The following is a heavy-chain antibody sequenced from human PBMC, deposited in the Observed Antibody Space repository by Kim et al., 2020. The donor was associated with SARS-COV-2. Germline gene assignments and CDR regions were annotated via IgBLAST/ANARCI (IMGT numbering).Heavy chain of an antibody. V-gene: IGHV3-48*04. CDR1: GFTFSSYS. D-gene: IGHD3-10*01. J-gene: IGHJ6*02. CDR3: ARDLGDSVTLYYYYYGMDV. CDR2: ISSSSSTI. Sequence: GGSLRLSCAASGFTFSSYSMNWVRQAPGKGLEWVSYISSSSSTIYYADSVKGRFTISRDNAKNSLYLQMNSLRAEDTAVYYCARDLGDSVTLYYYYYGMDVWGQGTTVTVSS.